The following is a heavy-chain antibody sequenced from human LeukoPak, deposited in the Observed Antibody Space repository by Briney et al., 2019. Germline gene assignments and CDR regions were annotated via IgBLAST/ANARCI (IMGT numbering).Heavy chain of an antibody. V-gene: IGHV1-69*13. CDR1: GGTFSSYA. Sequence: GASVKVSCKASGGTFSSYAISWVRQAPGQGLEWMGGIIPIFGTANYAQKFQGRVTITADESTSTAYMELSSLRSEDTAVYYCAGGGDSAARCYYYYGMDVWGQGTTVTVSS. D-gene: IGHD2-21*02. CDR2: IIPIFGTA. CDR3: AGGGDSAARCYYYYGMDV. J-gene: IGHJ6*02.